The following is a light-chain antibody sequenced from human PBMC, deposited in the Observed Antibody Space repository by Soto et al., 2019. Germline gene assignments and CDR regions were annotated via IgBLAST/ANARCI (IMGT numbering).Light chain of an antibody. Sequence: EIVLTQSPATLSSFPGDRVTLSCRARQAVNTRLAWYQHKPGQAPRLLIYLTSNRAAGIPARFSGSGSETDFTLTISDVEPEDFAVYYCHQRQSWPRTFGQGTKVDIK. CDR1: QAVNTR. J-gene: IGKJ1*01. CDR3: HQRQSWPRT. V-gene: IGKV3-11*01. CDR2: LTS.